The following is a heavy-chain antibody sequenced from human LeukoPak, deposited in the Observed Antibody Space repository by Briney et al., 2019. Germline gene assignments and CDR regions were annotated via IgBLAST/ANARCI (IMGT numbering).Heavy chain of an antibody. Sequence: SEALSLTCAVSGGSISTHYWNWLRQPPGKELEWIGQVHSSGGTISNPSLKSRVTMSLDTSNNQLSQELSSVTAADTAVYYCARRRGGFGEGEFDYWGQGALVTVSA. CDR2: VHSSGGT. J-gene: IGHJ4*02. CDR1: GGSISTHY. V-gene: IGHV4-59*11. CDR3: ARRRGGFGEGEFDY. D-gene: IGHD3-16*01.